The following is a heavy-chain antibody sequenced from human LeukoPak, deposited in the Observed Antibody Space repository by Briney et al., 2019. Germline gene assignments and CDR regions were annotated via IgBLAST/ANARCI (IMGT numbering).Heavy chain of an antibody. Sequence: PGGSLRLSCAASGFTFSSYGMHWVRQAPGKGLEWVALVSYDGGNKYYADSVKGRFTISRDNSKNTLYLQMNSLRAEGTAVYYCAKDRYCSSISCHSFDYWGQGTLVTVSS. CDR1: GFTFSSYG. J-gene: IGHJ4*02. CDR2: VSYDGGNK. D-gene: IGHD2-2*01. V-gene: IGHV3-30*18. CDR3: AKDRYCSSISCHSFDY.